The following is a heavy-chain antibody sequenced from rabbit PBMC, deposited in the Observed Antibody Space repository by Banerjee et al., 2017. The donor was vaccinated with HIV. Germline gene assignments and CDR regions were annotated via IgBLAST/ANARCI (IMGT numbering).Heavy chain of an antibody. J-gene: IGHJ6*01. CDR2: INAITGRA. CDR1: GFDFSDRAV. Sequence: QEQLVESGGGLVQPEGSLTLTCKASGFDFSDRAVMCWVRQAPGKGLQWIACINAITGRAVYATWAKGRFTFSKTSSTTVTLQVTSLTVADTATYFCARDSGTSFSSYGMDLWGPGTLVTVS. V-gene: IGHV1S45*01. CDR3: ARDSGTSFSSYGMDL. D-gene: IGHD8-1*01.